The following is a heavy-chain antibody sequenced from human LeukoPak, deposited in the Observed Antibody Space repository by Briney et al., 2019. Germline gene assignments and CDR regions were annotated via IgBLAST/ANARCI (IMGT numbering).Heavy chain of an antibody. CDR1: GFTFSAYA. D-gene: IGHD2-21*02. J-gene: IGHJ6*02. Sequence: PGGSLRLSCAASGFTFSAYAMRWVRQAPGKGLEWVSAIGSGSAGTTICAESVKDRFTISRDDSRNTLYLEMSSLRGDDSAVYYCAKNGDSPMGVPYAMDVWGRGTTVTVSS. V-gene: IGHV3-23*01. CDR3: AKNGDSPMGVPYAMDV. CDR2: IGSGSAGTT.